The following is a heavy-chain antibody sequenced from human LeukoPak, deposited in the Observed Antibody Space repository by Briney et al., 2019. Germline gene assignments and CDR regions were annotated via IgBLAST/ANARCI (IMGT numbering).Heavy chain of an antibody. D-gene: IGHD3-22*01. J-gene: IGHJ1*01. CDR3: AKSVRGYYDSSGYYYQGIFQH. V-gene: IGHV3-23*01. CDR2: ISGSGGST. Sequence: GGSLRLSCAASGFTFSSYAMSWVRQAPGKGLEWVSAISGSGGSTYSADSVKGRFTISRDNSKNTLYLQMNSLRAEDTAVYYCAKSVRGYYDSSGYYYQGIFQHWGQGTLVTVSS. CDR1: GFTFSSYA.